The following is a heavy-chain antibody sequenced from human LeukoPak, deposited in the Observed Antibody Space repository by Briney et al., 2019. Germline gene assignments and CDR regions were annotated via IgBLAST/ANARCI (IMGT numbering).Heavy chain of an antibody. D-gene: IGHD4-11*01. J-gene: IGHJ4*02. Sequence: SQTLSLTCSVSGGSISRDDYYWSWIRQHPGRGLEWIGYIYYSGSTFYNPSLESRVTISVDTSKNQFSLRLSSVTAADTAVYYCAREAAADYTDYVGALDIWGQGTLVTVSS. CDR2: IYYSGST. CDR1: GGSISRDDYY. V-gene: IGHV4-31*03. CDR3: AREAAADYTDYVGALDI.